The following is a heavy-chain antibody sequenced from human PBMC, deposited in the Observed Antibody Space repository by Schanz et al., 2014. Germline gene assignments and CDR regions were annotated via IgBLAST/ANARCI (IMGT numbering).Heavy chain of an antibody. D-gene: IGHD3-22*01. CDR3: AKQHGVIQQVSDY. Sequence: EVQLLESGGGLIQPGGSLRLSCAASGFTFRSYAMSWVRQAPGKGLEWVSVISGSGDHTHYADSVKGRFTISRDTSGNTLYLQMNSLTGEDTAVYYCAKQHGVIQQVSDYWGQGTLVTVSS. V-gene: IGHV3-23*01. CDR2: ISGSGDHT. J-gene: IGHJ4*02. CDR1: GFTFRSYA.